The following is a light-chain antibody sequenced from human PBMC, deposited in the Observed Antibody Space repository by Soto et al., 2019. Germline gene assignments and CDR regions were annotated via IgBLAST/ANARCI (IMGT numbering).Light chain of an antibody. V-gene: IGKV1-5*03. CDR2: KAS. CDR1: QSISSW. Sequence: DIQMTQSPSTLSASVGDRVTITCRASQSISSWLAWYQQKPGKAPKLLIYKASSLESGVRSRFRGSGTGTEFPLSISSLQPYEFTTYYSQEYNSYTMWPFGKGSKVEIK. J-gene: IGKJ1*01. CDR3: QEYNSYTMWP.